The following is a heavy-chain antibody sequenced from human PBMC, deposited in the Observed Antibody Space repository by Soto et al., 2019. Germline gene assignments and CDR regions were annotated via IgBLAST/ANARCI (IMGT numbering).Heavy chain of an antibody. CDR1: GFTFSDYS. CDR3: ARADALRWGSTGFDV. Sequence: GGSLRLSCAASGFTFSDYSMHWVRQAPGKGLEYVSGISTTGTITDYANSVRGRFTISRDNFKNTPHLQLGSLRVEDMAVYYCARADALRWGSTGFDVWGQGTLVTVSS. D-gene: IGHD4-17*01. J-gene: IGHJ4*02. CDR2: ISTTGTIT. V-gene: IGHV3-64*01.